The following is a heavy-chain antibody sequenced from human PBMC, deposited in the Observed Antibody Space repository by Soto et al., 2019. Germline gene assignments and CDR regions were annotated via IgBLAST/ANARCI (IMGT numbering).Heavy chain of an antibody. J-gene: IGHJ4*02. D-gene: IGHD2-21*02. CDR3: AVRTAPDY. CDR2: IYPADSDT. CDR1: GYRFTNNW. Sequence: EVQLVQSGAQVKKPGESLKISCKGSGYRFTNNWIGWVRQMPGKGLEWMGIIYPADSDTRYSPSFQGQVTISADKSIRTAYLQWSSLKASDTAMYYCAVRTAPDYWGQGTLVTVSS. V-gene: IGHV5-51*03.